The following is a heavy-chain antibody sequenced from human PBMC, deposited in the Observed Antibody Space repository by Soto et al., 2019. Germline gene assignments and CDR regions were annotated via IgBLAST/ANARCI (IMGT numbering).Heavy chain of an antibody. CDR3: ARSRGYSGYDWFDP. J-gene: IGHJ5*02. D-gene: IGHD5-12*01. CDR1: GGSISSYY. CDR2: IYYSGST. Sequence: SETLSLTCTVSGGSISSYYWSWIRQPPGKGLEWIGYIYYSGSTNYNPSLKSRVTISVDTSKNQFSLKLSSVTAADTAVYYCARSRGYSGYDWFDPWGQGTLVTVSS. V-gene: IGHV4-59*01.